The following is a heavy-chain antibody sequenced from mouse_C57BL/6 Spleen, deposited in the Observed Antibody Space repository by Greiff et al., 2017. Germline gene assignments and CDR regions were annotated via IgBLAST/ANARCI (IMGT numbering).Heavy chain of an antibody. CDR3: ARCERGGRNYAVDY. Sequence: QVQLQQPGAELVMPGASVKLSCKASGYTFTSYWMHWVKQRPGQGLEWIGEIDPSDSYTNYNQKFKGKSTLTVDKSSSTAYMQLSSLTSEDSAVSYCARCERGGRNYAVDYWGQGTSVTVSS. V-gene: IGHV1-69*01. J-gene: IGHJ4*01. CDR2: IDPSDSYT. CDR1: GYTFTSYW.